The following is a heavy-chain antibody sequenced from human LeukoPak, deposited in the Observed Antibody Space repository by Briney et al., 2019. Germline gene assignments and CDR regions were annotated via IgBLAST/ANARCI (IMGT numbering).Heavy chain of an antibody. D-gene: IGHD6-13*01. CDR3: ASRNRGYSSSSLPRRWFDP. CDR1: GGSFSGYY. Sequence: SETLSLTCAVYGGSFSGYYWSWIRQPPGKGLEWIGEINHSGSTNYNPSLKSRVTISVDTSKNQFSLKLSSVTAADTAVYYCASRNRGYSSSSLPRRWFDPWGQGTLVTVSS. V-gene: IGHV4-34*01. CDR2: INHSGST. J-gene: IGHJ5*02.